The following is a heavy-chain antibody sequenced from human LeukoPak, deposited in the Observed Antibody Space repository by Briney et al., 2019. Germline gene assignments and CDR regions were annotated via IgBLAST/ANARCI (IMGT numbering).Heavy chain of an antibody. CDR3: AIPGNDYSNYDDAFDI. J-gene: IGHJ3*02. Sequence: ASVKVSCKASGYTFTGYYMHWVRQAPGQGPEWMGWINPNSGGTNYAQKFQGRVTMTRDTSISTAYMELSRLRSDDTAVYYCAIPGNDYSNYDDAFDIWGQGTMVTVSS. V-gene: IGHV1-2*02. D-gene: IGHD4-11*01. CDR2: INPNSGGT. CDR1: GYTFTGYY.